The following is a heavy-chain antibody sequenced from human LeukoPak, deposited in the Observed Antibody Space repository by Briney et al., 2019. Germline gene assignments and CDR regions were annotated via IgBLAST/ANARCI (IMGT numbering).Heavy chain of an antibody. CDR3: ARGERGYSGYDSSGYYGMDV. V-gene: IGHV1-46*01. D-gene: IGHD5-12*01. CDR2: INPSGGST. CDR1: GYTFTSYY. J-gene: IGHJ6*02. Sequence: ASVKVSCKASGYTFTSYYMHWVRQAPGQGLEWMGIINPSGGSTSYAQKFQGRVTMTRDTSTSTVYMELSSLRSEDTAVYYCARGERGYSGYDSSGYYGMDVWGQGTTVTVSS.